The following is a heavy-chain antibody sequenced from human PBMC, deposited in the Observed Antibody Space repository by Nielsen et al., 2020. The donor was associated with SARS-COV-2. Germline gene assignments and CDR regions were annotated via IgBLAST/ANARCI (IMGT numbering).Heavy chain of an antibody. D-gene: IGHD6-19*01. CDR3: ASSGWLDH. CDR2: IGTAGDT. V-gene: IGHV3-13*01. Sequence: GESLKISCAASGFTFSSYDMHWVRQATGKGLEWVSAIGTAGDTYYPGSVKGRFTISRDNAKNSLYLQMNSLRAEDTAVYYCASSGWLDHWGQGTLVTVSS. CDR1: GFTFSSYD. J-gene: IGHJ4*02.